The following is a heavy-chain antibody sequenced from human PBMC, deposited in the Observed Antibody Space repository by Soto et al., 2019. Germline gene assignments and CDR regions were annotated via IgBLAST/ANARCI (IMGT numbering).Heavy chain of an antibody. Sequence: SVSNAWMNWVRQAPGKGLEWVGRIKSKTGGGTTDYAAPVKGRFTISRDDSKNTLYLQMNSLKTEDTAVYYCTTDVPTYYDILTGYYHFDYWGQGTLVTVSS. J-gene: IGHJ4*02. D-gene: IGHD3-9*01. V-gene: IGHV3-15*07. CDR2: IKSKTGGGTT. CDR3: TTDVPTYYDILTGYYHFDY. CDR1: SVSNAW.